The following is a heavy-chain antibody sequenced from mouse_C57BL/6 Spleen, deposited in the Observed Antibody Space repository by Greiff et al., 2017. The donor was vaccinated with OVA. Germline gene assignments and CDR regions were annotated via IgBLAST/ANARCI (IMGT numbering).Heavy chain of an antibody. CDR1: GYTFTNYW. V-gene: IGHV1-63*01. CDR3: ARGWDGYYAMDY. CDR2: IYPGGGYT. J-gene: IGHJ4*01. Sequence: VKLMESGAELVRPGTSVKMSCKASGYTFTNYWIGWAKQRPGHGLEWIGDIYPGGGYTNYNEKFKGKATLTADKSSSTAYMQFSSLTSEDSAIYYCARGWDGYYAMDYWGQGTSVTVSS. D-gene: IGHD4-1*01.